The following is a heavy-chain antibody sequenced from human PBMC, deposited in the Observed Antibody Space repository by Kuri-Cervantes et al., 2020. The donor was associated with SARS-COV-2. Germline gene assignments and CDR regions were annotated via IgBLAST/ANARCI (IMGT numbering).Heavy chain of an antibody. CDR2: ISYDGSNK. V-gene: IGHV3-30*18. Sequence: LSLTCAASGFTFSSYGMHWVRQAPGKGLEWVAVISYDGSNKYYADSVKGRFTISRDNSKNTLYLQMNSLRAEDTAVYYCAKGLYCDFWSGYLSYYGMDVWGQGTTVTVSS. CDR1: GFTFSSYG. J-gene: IGHJ6*02. D-gene: IGHD3-3*01. CDR3: AKGLYCDFWSGYLSYYGMDV.